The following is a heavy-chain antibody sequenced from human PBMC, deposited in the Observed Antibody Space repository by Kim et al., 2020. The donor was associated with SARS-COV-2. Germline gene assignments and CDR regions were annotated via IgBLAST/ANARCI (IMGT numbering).Heavy chain of an antibody. V-gene: IGHV3-13*04. J-gene: IGHJ4*02. CDR2: IGTAGDT. D-gene: IGHD3-10*01. Sequence: GGSLRLSCAASGFTFSSYDMHWVRQATGKGLEWVSAIGTAGDTYYPGSVKGRFTISRENAKNSLYLQMNSLRAGDTAVYYCARGYYYGSGSYYNGRPSFDYWGQGTLVTVSS. CDR1: GFTFSSYD. CDR3: ARGYYYGSGSYYNGRPSFDY.